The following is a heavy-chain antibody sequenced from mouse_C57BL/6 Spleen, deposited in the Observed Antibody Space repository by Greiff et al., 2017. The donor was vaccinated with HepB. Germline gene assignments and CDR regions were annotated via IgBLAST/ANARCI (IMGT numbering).Heavy chain of an antibody. V-gene: IGHV5-17*01. J-gene: IGHJ4*01. CDR1: GFTFSDYG. CDR2: ISSGSSTI. CDR3: ALSFYGYAMDY. D-gene: IGHD1-1*01. Sequence: EVKLMESGGGLVKPGGSLKLSCAASGFTFSDYGMHWVRQAPEKGLEWVAYISSGSSTIYYADTVKGRFTISRDNAKNTLFLQMTSLRSEDTAMYYCALSFYGYAMDYWGQGTSVTVSS.